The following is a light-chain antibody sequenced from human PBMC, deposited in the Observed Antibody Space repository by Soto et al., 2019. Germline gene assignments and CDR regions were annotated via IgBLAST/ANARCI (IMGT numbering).Light chain of an antibody. Sequence: EIMMTQSPATLSVSPGERATLSCRASQSVSNNVAWYQQKTGQAPRLLIYYASTRATGIPARFSGSGSGTEFTLTISSLQSEDFALYYCQQYNNWPPITFGQGTRLEIK. V-gene: IGKV3-15*01. J-gene: IGKJ5*01. CDR1: QSVSNN. CDR3: QQYNNWPPIT. CDR2: YAS.